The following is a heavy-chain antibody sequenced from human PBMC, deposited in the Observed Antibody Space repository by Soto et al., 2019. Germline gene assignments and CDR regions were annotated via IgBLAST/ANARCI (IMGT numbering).Heavy chain of an antibody. V-gene: IGHV3-21*01. CDR1: GFTFNSYI. D-gene: IGHD5-12*01. CDR2: ISSFSNYM. J-gene: IGHJ6*04. Sequence: PGGPLRLSCAVSGFTFNSYIMNWVRQAPGKGLERVPFISSFSNYMYYTDSVKGRFTISRDNARNSLYLQMNSLRAEDTAVYYCSRAGGYIRTTPIPRAYDMDVSGKVTTVTVSS. CDR3: SRAGGYIRTTPIPRAYDMDV.